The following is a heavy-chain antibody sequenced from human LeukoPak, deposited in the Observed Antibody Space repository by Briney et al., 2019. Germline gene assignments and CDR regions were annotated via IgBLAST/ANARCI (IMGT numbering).Heavy chain of an antibody. J-gene: IGHJ4*02. D-gene: IGHD2-2*01. CDR2: ISLSGSTV. V-gene: IGHV3-11*01. Sequence: EPGGSLRLSCVASGFTFNDYYMSWIRQAPGKGLEWVSHISLSGSTVHYADSVKGRFTVSRDNAKKSLYLQMNSLRGDDTAIYYCARDFPTSTSWYYFDLWGQGALVVVSS. CDR3: ARDFPTSTSWYYFDL. CDR1: GFTFNDYY.